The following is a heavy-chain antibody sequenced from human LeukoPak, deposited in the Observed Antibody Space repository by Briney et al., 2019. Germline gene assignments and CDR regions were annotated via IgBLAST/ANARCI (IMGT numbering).Heavy chain of an antibody. CDR3: ARVLNYYDSSGYYLSY. V-gene: IGHV3-30-3*01. CDR2: ISYDGSNE. Sequence: PGGSLRLSCTASGFTFSYYTMHWVRQAPGKGLEWVAVISYDGSNEYYADSVKGRLTSSRDNSKNTLYLQMNSLRVEDTAVYYCARVLNYYDSSGYYLSYWGQGTLVTVSS. J-gene: IGHJ4*02. D-gene: IGHD3-22*01. CDR1: GFTFSYYT.